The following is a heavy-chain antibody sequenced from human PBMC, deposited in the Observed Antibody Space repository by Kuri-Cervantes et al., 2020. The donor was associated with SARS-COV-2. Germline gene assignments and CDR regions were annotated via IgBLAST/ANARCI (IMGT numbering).Heavy chain of an antibody. V-gene: IGHV4-59*06. CDR3: AGRESSWAFDY. J-gene: IGHJ4*02. Sequence: ESLKISCTVSGGSISSYYWSWIRQPAGKGLEWIGYIYYSGSTYYNPSLKSRVTISVDTSKNQSSLKLSSVTAADTAVYYCAGRESSWAFDYWGQGTLVTVSS. CDR2: IYYSGST. CDR1: GGSISSYY. D-gene: IGHD1-14*01.